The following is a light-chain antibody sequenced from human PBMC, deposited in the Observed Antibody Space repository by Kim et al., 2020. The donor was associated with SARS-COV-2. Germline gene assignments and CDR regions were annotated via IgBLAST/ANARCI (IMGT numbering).Light chain of an antibody. V-gene: IGKV3-20*01. CDR3: QHYDDSGYT. CDR2: GAS. Sequence: VLTQSPGTLSLSPGDRATLSCRASQPGKSGYLAWFQQKPGQAPRLLISGASTRATGIPDRFSGSGSGTDFTLTISRLQPEDFAVYYWQHYDDSGYTFGKGTKLEI. CDR1: QPGKSGY. J-gene: IGKJ2*01.